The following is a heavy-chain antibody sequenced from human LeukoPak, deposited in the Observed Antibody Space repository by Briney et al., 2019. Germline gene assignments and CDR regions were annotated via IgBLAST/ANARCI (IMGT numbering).Heavy chain of an antibody. J-gene: IGHJ4*02. V-gene: IGHV3-23*01. Sequence: GGSLRLSCAASGFTVSSNYMSWVRQAPGKGLEWVSALSGSGGRTYHADSLKGRFTISRDNSKNTLYLEMSSLRAEDTAIYYCAKDRVGAILYFDYWGQGSLVTVSS. CDR3: AKDRVGAILYFDY. CDR1: GFTVSSNY. CDR2: LSGSGGRT. D-gene: IGHD1-26*01.